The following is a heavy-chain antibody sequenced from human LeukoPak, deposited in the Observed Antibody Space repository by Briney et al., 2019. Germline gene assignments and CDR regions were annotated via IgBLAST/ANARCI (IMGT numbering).Heavy chain of an antibody. CDR1: GGSITSHY. J-gene: IGHJ4*02. Sequence: SETLSLTCTVSGGSITSHYWSWIRQSPGKGLEWIGYILYSGSTNYNPSLRGRVTISVDTSKNQFSLKLSSVTAADTAMYYCARHGTTLSPFDYWGQGTLVTVSS. CDR2: ILYSGST. V-gene: IGHV4-59*08. D-gene: IGHD1/OR15-1a*01. CDR3: ARHGTTLSPFDY.